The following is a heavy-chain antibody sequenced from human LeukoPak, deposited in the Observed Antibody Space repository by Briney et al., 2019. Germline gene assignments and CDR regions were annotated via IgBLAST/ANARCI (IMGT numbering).Heavy chain of an antibody. J-gene: IGHJ4*02. CDR2: IYNSGNT. D-gene: IGHD3-22*01. V-gene: IGHV4-31*03. Sequence: SETLSLTCTVSGGSISGGGGYYCSWIRQPPGNGLEWVGYIYNSGNTYYRPSLRSRVTISVDTSKNQFSLKLNSVTAADTAVYYCARRGSGSGYNGVSGFDYWGQGTLVTVSS. CDR1: GGSISGGGGYY. CDR3: ARRGSGSGYNGVSGFDY.